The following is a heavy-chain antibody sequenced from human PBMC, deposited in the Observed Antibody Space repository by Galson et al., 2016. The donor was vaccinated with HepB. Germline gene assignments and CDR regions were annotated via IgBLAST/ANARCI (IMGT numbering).Heavy chain of an antibody. D-gene: IGHD3-3*01. CDR3: ALGYDFWSGYPDPNYYYYYMDV. J-gene: IGHJ6*03. CDR1: GYTFRSYG. CDR2: IGYDGSNK. Sequence: SLRLSCAASGYTFRSYGMHWVRQAPGKGLEWVTVIGYDGSNKQYADSVKGRFTISRDNSKNTLFLQMSSLRAEDTAVYYCALGYDFWSGYPDPNYYYYYMDVWGKGTTVTVSS. V-gene: IGHV3-33*08.